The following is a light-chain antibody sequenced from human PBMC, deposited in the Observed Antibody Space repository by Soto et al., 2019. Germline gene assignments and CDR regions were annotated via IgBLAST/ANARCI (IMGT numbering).Light chain of an antibody. J-gene: IGKJ4*01. CDR3: QQANIFPLS. CDR2: AAS. Sequence: DIQMTQSPSSVSASVGDRVTITCRASQGISSWLAWYQQKPGRAPKLLIYAASSLQGGAPSRFTGSGSGTDFTLTITGLQPDDVATYYCQQANIFPLSFGGGTKVEIK. V-gene: IGKV1-12*01. CDR1: QGISSW.